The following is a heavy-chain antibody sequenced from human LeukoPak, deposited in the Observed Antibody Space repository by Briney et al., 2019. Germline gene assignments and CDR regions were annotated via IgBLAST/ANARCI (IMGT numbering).Heavy chain of an antibody. CDR2: IRYDGSNK. Sequence: GGSLRLSCAASGFTFSSYGMHWVRQAPGKGLEWVAFIRYDGSNKYYADSVKGRFTISRDNSKNTLYLQMYSLRAEDTAVYYGVVVTGMGYWGQGTLDTVSS. V-gene: IGHV3-30*02. CDR3: VVVTGMGY. J-gene: IGHJ4*02. CDR1: GFTFSSYG. D-gene: IGHD2-21*02.